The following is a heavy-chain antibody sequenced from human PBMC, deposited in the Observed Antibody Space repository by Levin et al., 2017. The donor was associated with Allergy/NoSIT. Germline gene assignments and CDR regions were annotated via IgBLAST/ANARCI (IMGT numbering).Heavy chain of an antibody. CDR1: GFTFSSYS. J-gene: IGHJ4*02. V-gene: IGHV3-21*01. CDR3: AREPSNSLIVDY. Sequence: PGGSLRLSCAASGFTFSSYSMNWVRQAPGKGLEWVSSISSSSSYIYYADSVKGRFTISRDNAKNSLYLQMNSLRAEDTAVYYCAREPSNSLIVDYWGQGTLVTVSS. CDR2: ISSSSSYI. D-gene: IGHD2/OR15-2a*01.